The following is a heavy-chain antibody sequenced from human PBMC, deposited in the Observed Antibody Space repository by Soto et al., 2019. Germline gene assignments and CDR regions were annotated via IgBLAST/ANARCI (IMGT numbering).Heavy chain of an antibody. CDR2: IYSGGYT. Sequence: EVQLVESGGGLIQPGGSLRLSCAVSGFTVSNNYMSWVRQAPGKGLEGVSVIYSGGYTAYGDSVKGRFTISRDNSNNPLFLKMNSRGAAGPAVFSCATRAGGGGYWGQGTLVTVSS. CDR3: ATRAGGGGY. D-gene: IGHD3-10*01. V-gene: IGHV3-53*01. CDR1: GFTVSNNY. J-gene: IGHJ4*02.